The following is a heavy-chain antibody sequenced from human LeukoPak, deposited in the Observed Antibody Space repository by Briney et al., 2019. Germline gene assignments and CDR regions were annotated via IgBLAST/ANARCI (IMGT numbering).Heavy chain of an antibody. CDR3: ARGDKKENQSGPSGYFDP. J-gene: IGHJ5*02. D-gene: IGHD3-10*01. CDR2: INPNSGGT. Sequence: GASVKVSYKASGYTFSGYHIHWVRQAPGQGLEWMGWINPNSGGTNFAPKFHGRVSMTRDTSINTAYMELTSLRSDDTAVYYCARGDKKENQSGPSGYFDPWGQGTLVTVSS. CDR1: GYTFSGYH. V-gene: IGHV1-2*02.